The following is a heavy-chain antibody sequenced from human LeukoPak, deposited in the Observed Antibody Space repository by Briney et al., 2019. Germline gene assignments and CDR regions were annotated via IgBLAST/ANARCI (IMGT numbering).Heavy chain of an antibody. Sequence: GGSLRLSCAASGFTFSSYWMGWVRQAPGKGLEWVANIKEDGSERNYVDSVKGRFTISRDNAKNSVYLQMHSLRVEHTAVYYCARNAFDIWGQGTMVTVSS. J-gene: IGHJ3*02. CDR2: IKEDGSER. V-gene: IGHV3-7*01. CDR3: ARNAFDI. CDR1: GFTFSSYW.